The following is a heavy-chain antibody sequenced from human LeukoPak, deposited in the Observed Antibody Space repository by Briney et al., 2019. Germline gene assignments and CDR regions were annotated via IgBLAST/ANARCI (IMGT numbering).Heavy chain of an antibody. Sequence: SETLSLTCTVSGGSISSSSYYWGWIRQPPGKELEWIGSIYYSGSTYYNPSLKSRVTISVDTSKNQFSLKLSSVTAADTAVYYCARHRVGSRDNDAFDIWGQGTMVTVSS. CDR2: IYYSGST. D-gene: IGHD1-26*01. V-gene: IGHV4-39*01. CDR1: GGSISSSSYY. J-gene: IGHJ3*02. CDR3: ARHRVGSRDNDAFDI.